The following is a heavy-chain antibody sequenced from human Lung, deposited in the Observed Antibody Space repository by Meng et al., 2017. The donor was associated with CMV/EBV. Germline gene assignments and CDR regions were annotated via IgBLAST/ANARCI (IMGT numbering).Heavy chain of an antibody. V-gene: IGHV3-74*01. CDR2: IQGSDI. J-gene: IGHJ4*02. CDR1: GFTFSNYW. Sequence: SCAASGFTFSNYWMHWVRQAPGKGLVWVSRIQGSDIAYADSVQGRFSISRDNAKITLYLQINSLRVEDTAVYYCARASPYSRSYFDYWGQGALVTVSS. D-gene: IGHD6-6*01. CDR3: ARASPYSRSYFDY.